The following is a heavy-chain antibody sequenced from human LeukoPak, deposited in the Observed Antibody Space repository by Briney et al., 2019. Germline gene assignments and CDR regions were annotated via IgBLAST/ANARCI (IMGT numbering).Heavy chain of an antibody. CDR1: GFTFSSYA. V-gene: IGHV3-23*01. J-gene: IGHJ6*02. Sequence: GGSLRLSCAASGFTFSSYAMSWVRQAPGKGLEWVSTISGSSRSTYYADSVKGRFAITRDNSKNTLYLQMNSLRADDTAVYFCAKGIYDMDVWGQGTTVTVSS. CDR3: AKGIYDMDV. CDR2: ISGSSRST.